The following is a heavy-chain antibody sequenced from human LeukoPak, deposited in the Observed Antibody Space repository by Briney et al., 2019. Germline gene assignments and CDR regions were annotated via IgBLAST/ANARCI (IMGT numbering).Heavy chain of an antibody. CDR1: GYTFTGYY. D-gene: IGHD2-8*01. CDR2: INPNSGGT. J-gene: IGHJ4*02. Sequence: GASVTVSCKASGYTFTGYYMHWVRQAPGQGLEWMGWINPNSGGTNYAQKFQGRVTMTRDTSISTAYMELSRLRSDDTAVYYCARDKEDIVLMVYARLDYWGQGTLVTVSS. V-gene: IGHV1-2*02. CDR3: ARDKEDIVLMVYARLDY.